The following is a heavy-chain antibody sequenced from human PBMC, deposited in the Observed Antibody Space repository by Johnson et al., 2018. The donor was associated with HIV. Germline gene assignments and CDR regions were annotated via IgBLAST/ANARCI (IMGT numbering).Heavy chain of an antibody. J-gene: IGHJ3*02. CDR2: ISYDGSNK. CDR1: GFTFSSYA. CDR3: ARVKEMAVTSYAFDI. V-gene: IGHV3-30*04. Sequence: QVQLVESGGGVVKPGGSLRLSCAASGFTFSSYAMHWVRQAPGKGLEWVAVISYDGSNKYYADSVKGRFTISRDNSKNTLYLQMNSLRAEDTAVYYCARVKEMAVTSYAFDIWGQGTMVTVSS. D-gene: IGHD5-24*01.